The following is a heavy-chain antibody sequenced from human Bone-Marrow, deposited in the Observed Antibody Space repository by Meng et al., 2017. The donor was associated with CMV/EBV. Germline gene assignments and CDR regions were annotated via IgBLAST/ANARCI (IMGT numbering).Heavy chain of an antibody. CDR1: GFTFSSYA. CDR2: ISYDGSNK. CDR3: ARNDIVVVPAANYYGMAV. V-gene: IGHV3-30*04. D-gene: IGHD2-2*01. J-gene: IGHJ6*02. Sequence: GESLKISCAASGFTFSSYAMHWVHQAPGKGLEWVAVISYDGSNKYYADSVKGRFTISRDNSKNTLYLQMNSLRAEDTAVYYCARNDIVVVPAANYYGMAVWGQGNTVHVAS.